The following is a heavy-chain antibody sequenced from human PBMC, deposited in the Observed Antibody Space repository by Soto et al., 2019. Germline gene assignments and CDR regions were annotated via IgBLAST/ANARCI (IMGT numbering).Heavy chain of an antibody. CDR3: ARGGWFGWLKYYFDY. CDR2: ISSSSSTI. Sequence: EVQLVESGGGLVQPGGSLRLSCAASGFTFSSYSMNWVRQAPGQGLEWVSYISSSSSTIYYADSLKGRFTISRDNAKNALYLQMNSLRAEDTAVYYCARGGWFGWLKYYFDYWGQGTLVTVSS. CDR1: GFTFSSYS. D-gene: IGHD3-10*01. V-gene: IGHV3-48*01. J-gene: IGHJ4*02.